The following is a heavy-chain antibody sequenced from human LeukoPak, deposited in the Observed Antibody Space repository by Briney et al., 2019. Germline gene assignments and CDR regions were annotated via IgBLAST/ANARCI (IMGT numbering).Heavy chain of an antibody. CDR2: ISGSGGSI. J-gene: IGHJ5*02. V-gene: IGHV3-23*01. D-gene: IGHD2-15*01. CDR1: GFTFSSYA. Sequence: GGSLRLSCAASGFTFSSYAMSWVRQAPGKGLEWGSGISGSGGSISYAESVKGRFTISRDNSKNTLYLQMNSLRAEDTAAYYCAKDKLVAAFPGTWFDPWGQGTLVTVSS. CDR3: AKDKLVAAFPGTWFDP.